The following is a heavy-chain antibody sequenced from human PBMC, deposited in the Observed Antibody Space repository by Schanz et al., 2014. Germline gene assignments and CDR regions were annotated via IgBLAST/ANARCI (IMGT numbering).Heavy chain of an antibody. CDR3: ARERPRKGDFDY. V-gene: IGHV1-46*01. CDR1: GYTFTDYY. Sequence: QVQLVQSGAEVKEPGASVKLSCKSSGYTFTDYYMQWVRQAPGQGLEWLGTILLNDGGTHAAEKFQGRIIMTRDTSTSTVYLDLSSLRAEDTAVYYCARERPRKGDFDYWGQGTLVTVSS. J-gene: IGHJ4*02. CDR2: ILLNDGGT. D-gene: IGHD1-26*01.